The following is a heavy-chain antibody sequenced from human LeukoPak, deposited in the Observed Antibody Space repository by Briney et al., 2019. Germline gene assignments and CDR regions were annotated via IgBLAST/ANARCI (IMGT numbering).Heavy chain of an antibody. D-gene: IGHD3-22*01. J-gene: IGHJ4*02. CDR1: GGSISSSSYY. CDR3: ARSDSSGYYYPDY. CDR2: LYYSGST. V-gene: IGHV4-39*01. Sequence: SETLSLTCTVSGGSISSSSYYWGWIRQPPGNELEWIGNLYYSGSTYYNPSLKSRVTISADTSENQFSLSLSSVTAADTAVYFCARSDSSGYYYPDYWGQGTLVTVSS.